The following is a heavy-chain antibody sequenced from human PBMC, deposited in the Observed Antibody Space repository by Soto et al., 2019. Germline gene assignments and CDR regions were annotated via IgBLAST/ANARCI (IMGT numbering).Heavy chain of an antibody. CDR2: FCSRGSI. D-gene: IGHD6-19*01. CDR3: ARMYSSGSGWFHP. Sequence: SETLSLTCFVSGYSITAGGYYWSWIRHHPGKGLEWIGSFCSRGSIIYNPSLRSRVSISGDTSSNQFSMSLTSVTAADTARYYCARMYSSGSGWFHPWGQGTLVTISS. CDR1: GYSITAGGYY. J-gene: IGHJ5*02. V-gene: IGHV4-31*03.